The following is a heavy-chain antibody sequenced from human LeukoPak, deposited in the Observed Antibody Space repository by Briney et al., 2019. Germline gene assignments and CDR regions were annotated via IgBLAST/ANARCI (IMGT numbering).Heavy chain of an antibody. V-gene: IGHV1-18*01. J-gene: IGHJ6*03. CDR1: GYTFTSYG. CDR2: ISAYNGNT. D-gene: IGHD3-16*01. CDR3: ARDLTVGGYYYMDV. Sequence: APVKVSCKASGYTFTSYGISWVRQAPGQGLEWMGWISAYNGNTNYAQKLQGRVTMTTDTSTSTAYMELRSLRSDDTAVYYCARDLTVGGYYYMDVWGKGTTVTVSS.